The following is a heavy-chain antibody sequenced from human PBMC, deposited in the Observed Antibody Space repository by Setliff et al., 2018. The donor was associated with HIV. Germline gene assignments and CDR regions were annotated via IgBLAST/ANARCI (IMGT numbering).Heavy chain of an antibody. CDR3: ARDRDLLWFGETAFDI. Sequence: GASVKVSCKASGDTFTTYDINWVRQATGQGPEWMGWINPNSGGTNYAQKFQGRVTMTRDTSISTAYMELSRLRSDDTAVYYCARDRDLLWFGETAFDIWGQGTMVTVSS. D-gene: IGHD3-10*01. CDR1: GDTFTTYD. V-gene: IGHV1-2*02. J-gene: IGHJ3*02. CDR2: INPNSGGT.